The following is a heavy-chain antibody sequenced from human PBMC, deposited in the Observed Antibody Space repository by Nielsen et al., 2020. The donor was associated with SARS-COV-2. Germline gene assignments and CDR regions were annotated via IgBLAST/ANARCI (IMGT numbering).Heavy chain of an antibody. J-gene: IGHJ6*02. D-gene: IGHD3-22*01. V-gene: IGHV2-70*11. Sequence: WIRQPPGKALEWLARIDWDDDKYYSTSLKTRLTISKDTSKNQVVLTMTNVDPVDTATYYCARTKYYYDSSGSEGYYYYGIDVWGQGTTVTVSS. CDR3: ARTKYYYDSSGSEGYYYYGIDV. CDR2: IDWDDDK.